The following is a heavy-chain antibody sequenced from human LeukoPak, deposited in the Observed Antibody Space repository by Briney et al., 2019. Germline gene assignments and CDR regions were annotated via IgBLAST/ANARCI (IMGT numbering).Heavy chain of an antibody. CDR3: ARSIAGYFDL. V-gene: IGHV1-18*01. J-gene: IGHJ2*01. Sequence: ASVTVSCTASGYAFTSYGISWVRQAPGQGLEWMGWISAYNGNTNYAQKLQGRVTMTTDTSTSTVYMELRSLRSDDTAVYHCARSIAGYFDLWGRGTLVTVSS. D-gene: IGHD6-6*01. CDR1: GYAFTSYG. CDR2: ISAYNGNT.